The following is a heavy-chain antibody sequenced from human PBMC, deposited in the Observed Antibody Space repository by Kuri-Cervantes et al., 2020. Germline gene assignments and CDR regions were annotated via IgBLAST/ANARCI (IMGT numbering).Heavy chain of an antibody. D-gene: IGHD3/OR15-3a*01. CDR1: GFTFRSYD. V-gene: IGHV3-13*01. Sequence: LSLTCAASGFTFRSYDMHWVRQATGKGLEWVSAIGTAGDTYYPGSVKGRFTISRENAKNSLYLQMNSLRAGDTAVYYCARGTGRGLDYWGQGTLVTVSS. CDR2: IGTAGDT. CDR3: ARGTGRGLDY. J-gene: IGHJ4*02.